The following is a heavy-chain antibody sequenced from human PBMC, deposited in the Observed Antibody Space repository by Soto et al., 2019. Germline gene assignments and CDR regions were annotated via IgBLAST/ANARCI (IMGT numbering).Heavy chain of an antibody. Sequence: ASVKVSCKASGYTFTSYGISWVRQAPGQGLEWMGWISAYNGNTNYAQKLQGRVTMTTDTSTSTAYMELRSLRSDDTAVYYCAREPVSGLGPDWSDPWGQGTLGTVSA. CDR3: AREPVSGLGPDWSDP. CDR2: ISAYNGNT. D-gene: IGHD6-6*01. V-gene: IGHV1-18*04. J-gene: IGHJ5*02. CDR1: GYTFTSYG.